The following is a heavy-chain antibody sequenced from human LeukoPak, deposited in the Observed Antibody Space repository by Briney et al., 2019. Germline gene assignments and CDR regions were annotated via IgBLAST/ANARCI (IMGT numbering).Heavy chain of an antibody. D-gene: IGHD3-16*02. CDR2: INPNNGDA. CDR1: GFPFNCYY. J-gene: IGHJ4*02. CDR3: ARDQSAGYPYVWGSYRSLSLFDH. V-gene: IGHV1-2*02. Sequence: SSVTVARKGSGFPFNCYYMQWVRQAPGQGLEWMGWINPNNGDANYAQKFQGKVTMTRDLAISTAYMEMRSLRSDDTAVYHCARDQSAGYPYVWGSYRSLSLFDHWGQGTLVTVSS.